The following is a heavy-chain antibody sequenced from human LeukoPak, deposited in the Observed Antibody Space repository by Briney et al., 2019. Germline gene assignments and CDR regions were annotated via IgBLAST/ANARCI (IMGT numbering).Heavy chain of an antibody. D-gene: IGHD2-2*02. V-gene: IGHV3-30-3*01. J-gene: IGHJ4*02. Sequence: PGGSLRLSCAASGFTFSSYAMHWVRQAPGKGLEWVAVISYDGSNKYYADSVKGRFTISRDNSKNMLYLQMNSLRAEDTAVYYCAKAGYGTAIRNAFDYWGQGTLVTVSS. CDR3: AKAGYGTAIRNAFDY. CDR2: ISYDGSNK. CDR1: GFTFSSYA.